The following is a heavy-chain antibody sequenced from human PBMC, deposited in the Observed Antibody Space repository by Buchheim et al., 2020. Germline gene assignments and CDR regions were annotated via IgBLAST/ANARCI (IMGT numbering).Heavy chain of an antibody. D-gene: IGHD3-22*01. V-gene: IGHV1-46*01. CDR3: ARDPSSTRGRYYDSSGRGFDY. Sequence: QVQLVQSGAEVKKPGASVKVSCKASGYTFTGYYMHWVRQAPGQGLEWMGIINPSGGSTSYAQKFQGRVTMTRDTSTSTVYMELSSLRSEDTAVYYCARDPSSTRGRYYDSSGRGFDYWGQGTL. CDR2: INPSGGST. CDR1: GYTFTGYY. J-gene: IGHJ4*02.